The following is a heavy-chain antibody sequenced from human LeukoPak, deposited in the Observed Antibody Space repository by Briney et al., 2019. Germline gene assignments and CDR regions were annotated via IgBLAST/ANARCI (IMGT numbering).Heavy chain of an antibody. V-gene: IGHV1-18*01. CDR3: ARDPAAWEPRDYFDY. D-gene: IGHD1-26*01. J-gene: IGHJ4*02. CDR1: GYTFTSYG. CDR2: ISAYNGNT. Sequence: ASVKVSCKASGYTFTSYGISWVRQAPGQGLEWMGWISAYNGNTNYAQKLQGRVTMTTDTSTSTAYMELKSLRSDDTAIYYCARDPAAWEPRDYFDYWGQGTLVTVSS.